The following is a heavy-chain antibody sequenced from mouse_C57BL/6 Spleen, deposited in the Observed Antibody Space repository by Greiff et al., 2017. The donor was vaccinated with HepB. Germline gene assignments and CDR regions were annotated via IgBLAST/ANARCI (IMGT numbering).Heavy chain of an antibody. CDR3: ARDGGSYGDYAMDY. Sequence: QVQLQQPGAELVKPGASVKMSCKASGYTFTSYWITWVKQRPGQGLEWIGDIYPGSGSTNYNEKFKSKATLTVDTSSSTAYMQLSSLTSEDSAVYYCARDGGSYGDYAMDYWGQGTSVTVSS. V-gene: IGHV1-55*01. D-gene: IGHD1-1*02. CDR2: IYPGSGST. CDR1: GYTFTSYW. J-gene: IGHJ4*01.